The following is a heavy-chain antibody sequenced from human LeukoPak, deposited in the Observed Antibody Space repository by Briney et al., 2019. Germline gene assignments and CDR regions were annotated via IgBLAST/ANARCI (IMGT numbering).Heavy chain of an antibody. J-gene: IGHJ4*02. V-gene: IGHV3-23*01. CDR1: GFTFSTYV. Sequence: GRSLRLSCAASGFTFSTYVMSWVRQAPGKGLEGVSSIRGTTDNKYYADSVKGRFTISRDNSKNTLYLQMNSLRAEDTAVYYCAKYCSGGSCYSGLDYWGQGTLVTVSS. D-gene: IGHD2-15*01. CDR2: IRGTTDNK. CDR3: AKYCSGGSCYSGLDY.